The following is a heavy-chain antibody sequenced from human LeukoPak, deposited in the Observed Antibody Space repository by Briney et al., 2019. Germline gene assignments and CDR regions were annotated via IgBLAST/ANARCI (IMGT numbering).Heavy chain of an antibody. V-gene: IGHV3-30*18. CDR1: GFTFSSYG. CDR2: ISYDGSNK. Sequence: GGSLRLSCAASGFTFSSYGMHWVRQAPGKGLEWVAVISYDGSNKYYADSGKGRFTISRDNSKNTLYLQMNSLRAEDTAVYYCAKDQVAPWIQLWETGFDPWGQGTLVTVSS. D-gene: IGHD5-18*01. J-gene: IGHJ5*02. CDR3: AKDQVAPWIQLWETGFDP.